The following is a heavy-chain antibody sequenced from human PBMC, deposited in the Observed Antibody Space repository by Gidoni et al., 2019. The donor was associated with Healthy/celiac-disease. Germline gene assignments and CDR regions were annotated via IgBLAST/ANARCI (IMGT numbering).Heavy chain of an antibody. CDR1: GFTFSSYT. CDR3: ARDLIDWLLPPPYYYGMDV. CDR2: ISSSSSYI. Sequence: EVQLVESGGGLVKPGGSLRPSCAASGFTFSSYTMNWVRQAPGKGLEWVSSISSSSSYIYYADSVKGRFTISRDNAKNSLYLQMNSLRAEDTAVYYCARDLIDWLLPPPYYYGMDVWGQGTTVTVSS. V-gene: IGHV3-21*01. J-gene: IGHJ6*02. D-gene: IGHD3-9*01.